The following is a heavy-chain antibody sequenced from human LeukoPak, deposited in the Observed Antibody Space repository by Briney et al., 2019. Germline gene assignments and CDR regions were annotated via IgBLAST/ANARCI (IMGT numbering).Heavy chain of an antibody. CDR3: ARGVTLGYAYGCWFDP. D-gene: IGHD5-12*01. J-gene: IGHJ5*02. V-gene: IGHV1-8*01. CDR2: MNPNSGNT. CDR1: GYTFTRYD. Sequence: ASVKVSCKASGYTFTRYDINWVRQAPGQGLEWMGWMNPNSGNTGYAQKFQGRVTMTRDTSISTAYMELSSLRSEDTAVYYCARGVTLGYAYGCWFDPWRQGTLVTVSS.